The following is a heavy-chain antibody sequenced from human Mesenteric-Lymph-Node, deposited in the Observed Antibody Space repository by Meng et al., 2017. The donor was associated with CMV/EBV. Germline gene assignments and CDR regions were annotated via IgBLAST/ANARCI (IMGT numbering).Heavy chain of an antibody. CDR2: INAGNVDT. CDR3: AIYFDY. CDR1: GSTFFRYA. Sequence: SWNVSCHVPGSTFFRYAIHWVLQAPGQRPEWMGWINAGNVDTAYSQHFQDRVTITSDTSAGTAYMELSGLTSEDTAVYYCAIYFDYWGQGTLVTVSS. J-gene: IGHJ4*02. V-gene: IGHV1-3*01.